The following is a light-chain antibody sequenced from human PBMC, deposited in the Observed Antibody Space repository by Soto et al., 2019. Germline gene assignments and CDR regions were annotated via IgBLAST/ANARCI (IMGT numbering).Light chain of an antibody. V-gene: IGLV2-8*01. CDR3: SSYSRSINSV. J-gene: IGLJ1*01. CDR2: EVN. Sequence: QSVLTQPPSASGSPGQSVTISCTGSNNDIGGYTYVSWYQQLPGKAPKLIIYEVNKRPSGIPDRFSGSKSGNTASPTVSGLQPEDVAEYFCSSYSRSINSVFGTGTKGTDL. CDR1: NNDIGGYTY.